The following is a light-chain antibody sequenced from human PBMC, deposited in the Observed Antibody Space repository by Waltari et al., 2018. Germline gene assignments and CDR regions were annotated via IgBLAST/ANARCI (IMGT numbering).Light chain of an antibody. V-gene: IGKV3-15*01. CDR2: GAS. CDR3: QHYYNWPLT. CDR1: QPVGTK. Sequence: EIVMTQSPTTLSVSPWTTATLSCTTSQPVGTKLAWYQQKPGQAPRLIIFGASTRATGLPARFSASGSGTEFSLTISSLQSEDSAVYFCQHYYNWPLTFGGGTRIDI. J-gene: IGKJ4*01.